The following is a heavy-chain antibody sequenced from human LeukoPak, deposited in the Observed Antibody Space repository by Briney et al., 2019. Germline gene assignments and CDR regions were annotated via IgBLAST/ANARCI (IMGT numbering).Heavy chain of an antibody. V-gene: IGHV3-23*01. D-gene: IGHD2-2*01. J-gene: IGHJ4*02. CDR3: AKDDCSSSGCYVDY. Sequence: GGSLRLSCAASRFTFSNYAMSWVRQAPGKGLEWVAVIICSGGSTYYADSVKGRFTISRDNSKNTLYLQMNNLRAEDTAVYYCAKDDCSSSGCYVDYWGQGTLVTVSS. CDR2: IICSGGST. CDR1: RFTFSNYA.